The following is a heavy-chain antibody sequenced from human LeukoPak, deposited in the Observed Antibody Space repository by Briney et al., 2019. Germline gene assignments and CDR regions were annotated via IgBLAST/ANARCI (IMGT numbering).Heavy chain of an antibody. CDR2: LNSDGSST. V-gene: IGHV3-74*01. Sequence: GGSLRLSCAASGFVFSDYWMHWVRQAPGKGLVWVSRLNSDGSSTIYADSVKGRFTISRDNAKNTLYLQMNSLRAEDTAVYYCARGLGGTGDHWGQGTLVTVSS. D-gene: IGHD3-10*01. CDR3: ARGLGGTGDH. J-gene: IGHJ4*02. CDR1: GFVFSDYW.